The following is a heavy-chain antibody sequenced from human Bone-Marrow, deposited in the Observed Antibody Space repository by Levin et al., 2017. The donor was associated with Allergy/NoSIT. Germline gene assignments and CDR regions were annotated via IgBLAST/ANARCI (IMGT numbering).Heavy chain of an antibody. CDR1: GFTFSNAW. Sequence: GGSLRLSCAASGFTFSNAWMSWVRQAPGKGLEWVGRIKSKTDGGTTDYAAPVKGRFTISRDDSKNTLYLQMNSLKTEDTAVYYCTTFSSALLWFGEPSDEDVWGQGTTVTVSS. V-gene: IGHV3-15*01. D-gene: IGHD3-10*01. CDR2: IKSKTDGGTT. CDR3: TTFSSALLWFGEPSDEDV. J-gene: IGHJ6*02.